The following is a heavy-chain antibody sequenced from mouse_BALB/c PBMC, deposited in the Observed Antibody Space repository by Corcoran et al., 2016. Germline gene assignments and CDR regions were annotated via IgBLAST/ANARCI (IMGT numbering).Heavy chain of an antibody. Sequence: QIQLQQSGPELVKPGASVTISCKASGYTFTDYYINWVKQKPGQGLEWIGWIYPGSGNTKYNEKFKGKATLTVETSSSTAYMQLSSLTSEDTAGYVCARWGNYYFDYWGQGTTLTVSS. CDR1: GYTFTDYY. CDR2: IYPGSGNT. V-gene: IGHV1-84*02. D-gene: IGHD2-1*01. J-gene: IGHJ2*01. CDR3: ARWGNYYFDY.